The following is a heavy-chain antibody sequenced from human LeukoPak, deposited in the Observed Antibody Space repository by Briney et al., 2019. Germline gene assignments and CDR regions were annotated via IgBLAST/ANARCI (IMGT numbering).Heavy chain of an antibody. CDR3: AREGFPPKISDFWSGLGPYYYYGMDV. Sequence: ASVKVSCKASGYTLTSYAIHWVRQAPGQRPEWMGWINTGNGNTKYSQKFQGRVTMTRDTSTSTVYMELSSLRSEDTAVYYCAREGFPPKISDFWSGLGPYYYYGMDVWGQGTTVTVSS. J-gene: IGHJ6*02. CDR2: INTGNGNT. V-gene: IGHV1-3*04. D-gene: IGHD3-3*01. CDR1: GYTLTSYA.